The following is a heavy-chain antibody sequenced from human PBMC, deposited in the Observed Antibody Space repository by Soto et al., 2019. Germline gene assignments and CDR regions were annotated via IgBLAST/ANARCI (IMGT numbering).Heavy chain of an antibody. CDR3: AKDRAPWSSSADSDY. J-gene: IGHJ4*02. CDR1: GFTFSSYA. Sequence: EVQLLESGGGLVQPGGSLRLSCAASGFTFSSYAMSWVRQAPGKGLEWVSGISGSGGSTYYADSVKGRFTISRDNSKNTLYLQMNSLRAEDTAVYYCAKDRAPWSSSADSDYWGQGTLVTVSS. CDR2: ISGSGGST. V-gene: IGHV3-23*01. D-gene: IGHD6-6*01.